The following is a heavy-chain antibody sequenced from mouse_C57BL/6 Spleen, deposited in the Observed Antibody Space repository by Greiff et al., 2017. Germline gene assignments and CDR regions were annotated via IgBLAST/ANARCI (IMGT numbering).Heavy chain of an antibody. D-gene: IGHD2-1*01. V-gene: IGHV1-18*01. J-gene: IGHJ3*01. CDR2: INPNNGGT. CDR3: ARENCNYVLFAY. CDR1: GYTFTDYN. Sequence: VQLQQSGPELVKPGASVKIPCKASGYTFTDYNMDWVKQSHGQSLEWIGDINPNNGGTIYNQKFKGKATLTVDKSSSTAYMERRSLTSEYTAVYYCARENCNYVLFAYWGQGTLVTVSA.